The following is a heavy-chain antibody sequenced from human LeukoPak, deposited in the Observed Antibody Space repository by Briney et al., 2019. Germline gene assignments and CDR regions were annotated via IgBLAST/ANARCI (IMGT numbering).Heavy chain of an antibody. J-gene: IGHJ3*02. D-gene: IGHD3-10*01. V-gene: IGHV4-59*01. CDR3: ARDYFPPTYYYGSGSPRAFDI. CDR1: GGSISSYY. Sequence: SETLSLTCTVSGGSISSYYWSWIRQPPGKGLEWIGYIYYSGSTNYNPSLKSRVTISVDTSKNQFSLKLSSVTAADTAVYYCARDYFPPTYYYGSGSPRAFDIWGQGTMVTVSS. CDR2: IYYSGST.